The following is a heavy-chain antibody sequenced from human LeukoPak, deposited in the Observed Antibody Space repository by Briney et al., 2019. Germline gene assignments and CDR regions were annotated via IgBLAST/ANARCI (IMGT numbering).Heavy chain of an antibody. Sequence: SETLSLTCTVSGGSISSSSYYWAWIRQPPGKDLEWIGSIYYSGSTYYNPSLKSRVTISLDTSKNHFSLRLSSVTAADTAVYYCARLLSISWQFDSWGQGTLVTVSS. CDR1: GGSISSSSYY. V-gene: IGHV4-39*02. J-gene: IGHJ4*02. CDR3: ARLLSISWQFDS. D-gene: IGHD6-13*01. CDR2: IYYSGST.